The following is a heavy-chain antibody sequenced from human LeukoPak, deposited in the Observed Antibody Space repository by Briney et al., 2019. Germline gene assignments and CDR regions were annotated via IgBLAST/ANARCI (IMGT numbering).Heavy chain of an antibody. CDR2: IYYSGST. V-gene: IGHV4-59*01. Sequence: AETLSLTCTASGGSISSYYWSWIRQPPGKGLEWIGYIYYSGSTNYNPSLKSGVTITVDTYKNQLSLKLSSVSAADRAVYYWARSGYSYGWHWYFDLWGRGTLVTVSS. J-gene: IGHJ2*01. D-gene: IGHD5-18*01. CDR1: GGSISSYY. CDR3: ARSGYSYGWHWYFDL.